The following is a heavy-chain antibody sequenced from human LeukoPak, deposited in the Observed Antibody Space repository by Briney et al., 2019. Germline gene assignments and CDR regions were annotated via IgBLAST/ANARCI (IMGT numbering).Heavy chain of an antibody. J-gene: IGHJ4*02. CDR2: IYYSGST. D-gene: IGHD4-23*01. V-gene: IGHV4-59*01. Sequence: SETLSLTCTVSGGSISSYYWSWIRQPPGKGLEWIGYIYYSGSTNYNPSLRSRVTISVDTSKNQFSLKLSSVTAADTAVYYCARVQAYGGRGYFDYWGQGTLVTVSS. CDR1: GGSISSYY. CDR3: ARVQAYGGRGYFDY.